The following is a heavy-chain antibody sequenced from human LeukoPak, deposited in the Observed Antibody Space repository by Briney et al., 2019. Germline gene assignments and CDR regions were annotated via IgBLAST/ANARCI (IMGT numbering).Heavy chain of an antibody. CDR2: IYPGDSDI. CDR1: GYSFTSYW. CDR3: ARLGDPTTVVTHYYYYGMDV. V-gene: IGHV5-51*01. J-gene: IGHJ6*02. Sequence: GESLKISCKGSGYSFTSYWIGWVRQMPGKGLEWMGIIYPGDSDIRYSPSFQGQVTISADKSISTAYLQWSSLKASDTAMYYCARLGDPTTVVTHYYYYGMDVWGQGTTVTVSS. D-gene: IGHD4-23*01.